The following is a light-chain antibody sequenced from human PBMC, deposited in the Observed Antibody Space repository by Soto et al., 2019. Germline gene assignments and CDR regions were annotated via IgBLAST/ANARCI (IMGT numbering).Light chain of an antibody. J-gene: IGLJ1*01. CDR2: GNS. CDR3: QSYDSSLSGYV. V-gene: IGLV1-40*01. CDR1: SSNIGAGYD. Sequence: QSVLTQPPSMSGAPGQRVTISCTGSSSNIGAGYDVHWYQQLPGTAHKLLIYGNSNRPSGVPDRFSGSKSGTSASLAITGLQAEDEADYYCQSYDSSLSGYVFGTGTKLTVL.